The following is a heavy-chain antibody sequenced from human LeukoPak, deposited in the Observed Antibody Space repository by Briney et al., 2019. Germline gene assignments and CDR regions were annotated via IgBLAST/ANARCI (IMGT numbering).Heavy chain of an antibody. CDR3: VSSSSSSWYGRVDY. D-gene: IGHD6-13*01. CDR2: INHSGST. Sequence: SETLSLTCAVYGGSFSGYYWSWIRQPPGKGLEWIGEINHSGSTNYNPSLKSRVTISVDTSKNQFSLKLSSVTAADTAVYYCVSSSSSSWYGRVDYWGQGTLVTVFS. J-gene: IGHJ4*02. V-gene: IGHV4-34*01. CDR1: GGSFSGYY.